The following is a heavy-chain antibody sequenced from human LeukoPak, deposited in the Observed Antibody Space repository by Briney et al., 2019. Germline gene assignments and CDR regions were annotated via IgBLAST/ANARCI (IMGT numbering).Heavy chain of an antibody. J-gene: IGHJ6*03. V-gene: IGHV3-7*01. CDR1: GFTSSSYW. D-gene: IGHD3-3*01. CDR2: IKQDGSGK. Sequence: GGSLRLSCEASGFTSSSYWMSWVRQAPGKGLEWVAHIKQDGSGKYYVDSVKGRFTISKDNAKNSLYLQMNSLRAEDTAVYYCARGSFGVVIRYYYYYYYMDVWGKGTTVTVSS. CDR3: ARGSFGVVIRYYYYYYYMDV.